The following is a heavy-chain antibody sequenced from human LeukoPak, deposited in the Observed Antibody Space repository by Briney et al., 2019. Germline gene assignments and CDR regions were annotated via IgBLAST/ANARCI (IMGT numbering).Heavy chain of an antibody. CDR2: ISSSSSYI. V-gene: IGHV3-21*01. Sequence: VGSLRLSCAASGFTFISYIMNWVRQAPGKGLEWVSSISSSSSYIYYADSVKCRFTISRDNAKNSLYLQMNSLRAEDTAVYYCAGVVAATPGDYWGQGTLVTVSS. D-gene: IGHD2-15*01. CDR3: AGVVAATPGDY. CDR1: GFTFISYI. J-gene: IGHJ4*02.